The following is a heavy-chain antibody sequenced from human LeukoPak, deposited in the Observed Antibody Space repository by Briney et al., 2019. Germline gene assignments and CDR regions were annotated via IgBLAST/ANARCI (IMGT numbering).Heavy chain of an antibody. J-gene: IGHJ5*02. CDR3: ARDFLECSSTCCYHGLDP. CDR2: IYYSGST. D-gene: IGHD2-2*01. CDR1: GGSISSYY. Sequence: SETLSFTCTVSGGSISSYYWSWVRQPPGKGLEWIGYIYYSGSTNYNPSLKSRVTISVDTSKNQFSLKLSSVTAADTAVYYCARDFLECSSTCCYHGLDPWGQGTLVTVSS. V-gene: IGHV4-59*01.